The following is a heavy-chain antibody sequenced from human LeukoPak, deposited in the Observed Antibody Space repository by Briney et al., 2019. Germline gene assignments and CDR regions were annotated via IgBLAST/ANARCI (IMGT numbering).Heavy chain of an antibody. CDR1: GHTFTGYY. V-gene: IGHV1-2*06. D-gene: IGHD6-19*01. CDR2: INPNSGGT. J-gene: IGHJ4*02. CDR3: ARVRSPIAVAGTRFDY. Sequence: ASVKVSCKASGHTFTGYYMHWVRQAPGQGLEWMGRINPNSGGTNYAQKFQGRVTMTRDTSISTAYMELSRLRSDDTAVYYCARVRSPIAVAGTRFDYWGQGTLVTVSS.